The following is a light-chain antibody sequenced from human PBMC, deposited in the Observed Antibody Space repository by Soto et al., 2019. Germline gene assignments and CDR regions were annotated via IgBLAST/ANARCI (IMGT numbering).Light chain of an antibody. CDR2: GAT. Sequence: DIQMTQSPSSLSASVGDRVTITCRASEGISTYLAWCQQKPGKVPKLLIYGATSLQSGVPSRFSGSGSGTDFTLTISSLQTEDVATYYCQNYNRAPCTFGQRTKMESK. V-gene: IGKV1-27*01. J-gene: IGKJ1*01. CDR1: EGISTY. CDR3: QNYNRAPCT.